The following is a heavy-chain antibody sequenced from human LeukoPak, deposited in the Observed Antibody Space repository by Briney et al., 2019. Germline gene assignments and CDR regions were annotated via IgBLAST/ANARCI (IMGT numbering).Heavy chain of an antibody. D-gene: IGHD2-15*01. V-gene: IGHV5-51*01. J-gene: IGHJ3*02. CDR1: GYTFTTYW. CDR2: IYPGDSDT. CDR3: ARRGGGYCNGGSCYLTDFDM. Sequence: GESLKISCKGSGYTFTTYWIGWVRQMPGKGLEWMGIIYPGDSDTRYSPSFQGQVTISADKSISTAYLQWSSLKASDTAMYYCARRGGGYCNGGSCYLTDFDMWGQGTMVTVSS.